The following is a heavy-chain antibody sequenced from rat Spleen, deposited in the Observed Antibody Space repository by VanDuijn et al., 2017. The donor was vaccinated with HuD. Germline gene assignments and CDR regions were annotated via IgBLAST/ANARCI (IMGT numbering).Heavy chain of an antibody. J-gene: IGHJ3*01. CDR1: GFTLSDYY. V-gene: IGHV5-29*01. CDR2: INYDGSRT. CDR3: ARSVFDY. Sequence: EVQLVESGGGLVQPGRSLKLSCAASGFTLSDYYMAWVRQAPTKGLEWVATINYDGSRTDYRDSVKGRFTISRDNAKSTLYLQMDSLRSEDTATYYCARSVFDYWGQGTLVTVSS.